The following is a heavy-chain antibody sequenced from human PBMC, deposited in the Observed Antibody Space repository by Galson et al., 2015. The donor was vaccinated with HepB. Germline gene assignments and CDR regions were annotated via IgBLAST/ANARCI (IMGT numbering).Heavy chain of an antibody. Sequence: SVKVSCKASGGTFSSYAISWVRQAPGQGLEWMGGIIPIFGIANYAQKFQGRVTITADESTSTAYMELSSLRSEDTAVYYCARVGCSSTSCSYMYYYYGMDVWGQGTTVTVSS. J-gene: IGHJ6*02. CDR3: ARVGCSSTSCSYMYYYYGMDV. D-gene: IGHD2-2*01. V-gene: IGHV1-69*13. CDR1: GGTFSSYA. CDR2: IIPIFGIA.